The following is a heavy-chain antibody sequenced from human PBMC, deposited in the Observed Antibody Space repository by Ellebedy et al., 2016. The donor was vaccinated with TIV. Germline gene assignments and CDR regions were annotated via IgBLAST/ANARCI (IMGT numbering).Heavy chain of an antibody. V-gene: IGHV4-34*01. D-gene: IGHD3-10*01. CDR1: GGSFSGYY. CDR3: ATTTMVRGVKYYFDY. CDR2: INHSGST. J-gene: IGHJ4*02. Sequence: SETLSLXXAVYGGSFSGYYWNWIRQPPGKGLEWIGEINHSGSTNYNPSLKSRVTISVDTSKNQFSLKLSSVTAADTAVYYCATTTMVRGVKYYFDYWGQGTLVTVSS.